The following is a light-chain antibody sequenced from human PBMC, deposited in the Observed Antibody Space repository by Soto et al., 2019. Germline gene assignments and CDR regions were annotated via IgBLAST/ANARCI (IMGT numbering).Light chain of an antibody. CDR1: QSVSSSY. V-gene: IGKV3-20*01. J-gene: IGKJ1*01. Sequence: EILLTQSPGTLSLSPGERATLSCRASQSVSSSYLAWYQQKPGQAPRLLIYGASSRATGIPDRFSGSGSGADFTLTISRLEPEDFAVYYCQQYGSSTVTFGQGTKVDIK. CDR3: QQYGSSTVT. CDR2: GAS.